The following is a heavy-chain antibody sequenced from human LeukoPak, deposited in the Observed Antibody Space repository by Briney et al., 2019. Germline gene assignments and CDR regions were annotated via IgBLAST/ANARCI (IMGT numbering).Heavy chain of an antibody. J-gene: IGHJ4*02. CDR1: GGSISSSNW. V-gene: IGHV4-4*02. Sequence: SETLSLTCTVSGGSISSSNWWSWVRQPPGKGLEWIGDIYHSGSTNYNPSLKSRVTISVDKSKNQFSLKLSSVTAADTAVYYCASYCSGGSCYEPYFDYWGQGTLVTASS. CDR3: ASYCSGGSCYEPYFDY. D-gene: IGHD2-15*01. CDR2: IYHSGST.